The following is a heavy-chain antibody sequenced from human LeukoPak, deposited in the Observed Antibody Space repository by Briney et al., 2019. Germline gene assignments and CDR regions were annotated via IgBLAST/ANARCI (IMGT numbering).Heavy chain of an antibody. V-gene: IGHV3-20*04. CDR2: INWNGGST. Sequence: PGGSLRLSCAASGFTFDDYGMSWVRQAPGKGLEWVSGINWNGGSTGYADSVKGRFTISRDNAKNSLYLQMNSLRAEDTALYYCARDYCSSTSFGCNYGMDVWGQGTTVTVSS. CDR1: GFTFDDYG. J-gene: IGHJ6*02. D-gene: IGHD2-2*01. CDR3: ARDYCSSTSFGCNYGMDV.